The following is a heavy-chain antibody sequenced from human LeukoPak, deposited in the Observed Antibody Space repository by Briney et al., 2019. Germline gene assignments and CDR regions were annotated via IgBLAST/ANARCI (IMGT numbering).Heavy chain of an antibody. CDR1: GGSLGRSNTY. CDR3: ARHRGGGGYHYMDV. D-gene: IGHD2-21*01. J-gene: IGHJ6*03. V-gene: IGHV4-39*01. Sequence: PSDTLSLTCTVSGGSLGRSNTYWGWIRQTPGKGLEWLGTILHSGYTYNNPSLKSRVTMSVDSSKNQFSLSLSSVTAADTAVYFCARHRGGGGYHYMDVCGKGTTVIVSS. CDR2: ILHSGYT.